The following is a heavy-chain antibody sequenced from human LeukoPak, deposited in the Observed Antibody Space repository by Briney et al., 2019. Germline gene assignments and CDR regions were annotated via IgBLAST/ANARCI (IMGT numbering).Heavy chain of an antibody. D-gene: IGHD2-21*01. CDR2: IHHSGNT. CDR1: GGSISSSY. CDR3: VRWQYCGGNCYFSAFDI. J-gene: IGHJ3*02. Sequence: SETLSLTCTVSGGSISSSYWSWIRQSPGKGLEWVGYIHHSGNTNSNPPHKSRVTISVDTPKNQFSLKLSSVTAADTAVYYCVRWQYCGGNCYFSAFDIWGQGTMVTVSS. V-gene: IGHV4-59*01.